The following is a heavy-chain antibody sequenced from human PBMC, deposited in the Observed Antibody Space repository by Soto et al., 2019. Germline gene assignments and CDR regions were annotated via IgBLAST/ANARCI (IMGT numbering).Heavy chain of an antibody. Sequence: ASLNVSWKASGYTFTRYGISWVRQTPGQGLEWMGWIRAYNGNTNYAQKLQGRVTMTKDTSTSTAYMELRSLRSDDTAVYYCARDVGGVALAGTLGYRGQGTLVTVSS. CDR1: GYTFTRYG. V-gene: IGHV1-18*01. D-gene: IGHD6-19*01. CDR2: IRAYNGNT. CDR3: ARDVGGVALAGTLGY. J-gene: IGHJ4*02.